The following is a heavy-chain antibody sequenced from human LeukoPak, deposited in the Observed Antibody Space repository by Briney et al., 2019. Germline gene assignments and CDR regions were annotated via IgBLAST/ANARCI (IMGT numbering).Heavy chain of an antibody. CDR3: ARLYSYGPFDY. V-gene: IGHV4-34*01. CDR2: INHSGST. Sequence: NPSETLSLTCAVYGGSFSGYYWSWIRQPPGKGLEWIGEINHSGSTNYNPSLKSRVTISVDTSKNQFSLKLSSVTAADTAVYYCARLYSYGPFDYWGQGTLVTVSS. J-gene: IGHJ4*02. CDR1: GGSFSGYY. D-gene: IGHD5-18*01.